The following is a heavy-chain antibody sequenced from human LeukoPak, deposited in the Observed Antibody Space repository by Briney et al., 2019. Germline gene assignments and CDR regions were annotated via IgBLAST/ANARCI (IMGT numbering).Heavy chain of an antibody. J-gene: IGHJ5*02. CDR1: GDRVSSNRAA. Sequence: SQTLSLTCAISGDRVSSNRAAWNWIRQSPSTGLEWLEWTYYRSKRSKRFNDYAVPVQSRITITPDTSKNQVSQQLNSVTPDDTAVYYCARGGSGLTVSLFDPGGQGTLVTVFS. V-gene: IGHV6-1*01. CDR3: ARGGSGLTVSLFDP. D-gene: IGHD6-25*01. CDR2: TYYRSKRSKRFN.